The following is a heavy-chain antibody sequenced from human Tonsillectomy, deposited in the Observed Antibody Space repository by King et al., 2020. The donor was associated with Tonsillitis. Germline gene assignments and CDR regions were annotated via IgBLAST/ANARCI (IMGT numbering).Heavy chain of an antibody. J-gene: IGHJ1*01. CDR1: GGSISSSSYY. Sequence: VQLQESGPGLVKPSETLSLTCTVSGGSISSSSYYWGLIRQPPGKGLEWIATIYYSGSTYYNPSLKSRVTISVDRSKNQFSLRLTSVTAAATAVYYCARPVTYGLAASVLSVQYWGEGTLVSVSS. D-gene: IGHD6-13*01. V-gene: IGHV4-39*07. CDR3: ARPVTYGLAASVLSVQY. CDR2: IYYSGST.